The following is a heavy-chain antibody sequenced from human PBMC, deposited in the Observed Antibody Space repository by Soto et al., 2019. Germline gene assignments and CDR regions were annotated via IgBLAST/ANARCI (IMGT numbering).Heavy chain of an antibody. CDR1: GFIVSNNY. CDR3: AGHDWFDP. CDR2: IYSGGNT. Sequence: PGGSLRLSCAASGFIVSNNYMSWVRQAPGKGLEWVSVIYSGGNTYYADSVKGRFTISRDNSRNTLYLQMNSLRVEDTAVYYCAGHDWFDPWGQGTLVTVSS. V-gene: IGHV3-66*04. J-gene: IGHJ5*02.